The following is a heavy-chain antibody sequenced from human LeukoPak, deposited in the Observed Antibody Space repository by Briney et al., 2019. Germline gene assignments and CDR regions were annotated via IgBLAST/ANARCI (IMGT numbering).Heavy chain of an antibody. J-gene: IGHJ4*02. CDR2: IFYSGST. Sequence: SSETLSLTCTVSGGSISGYYWSWTRQPPGKGLEWIGYIFYSGSTNYNPSLKSRVTISVDTSKNQFSLKLSSVTAADTAVYYCARGEWDLLFDYWGQGTLVTVSS. D-gene: IGHD1-26*01. CDR1: GGSISGYY. CDR3: ARGEWDLLFDY. V-gene: IGHV4-59*01.